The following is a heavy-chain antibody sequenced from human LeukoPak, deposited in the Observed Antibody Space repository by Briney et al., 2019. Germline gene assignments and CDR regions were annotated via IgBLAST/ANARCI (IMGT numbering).Heavy chain of an antibody. V-gene: IGHV3-30*02. CDR3: AKDHSRITIFGVGPVDFDY. D-gene: IGHD3-3*01. CDR1: GFTFSNAW. J-gene: IGHJ4*02. CDR2: IRYDGSNK. Sequence: GGSLRLSCAASGFTFSNAWMSWVRQAPGKGLEWVAFIRYDGSNKYYADSVKGRFTISRDNSKNTLYLQMNSLRAEDTAVYYCAKDHSRITIFGVGPVDFDYWGQGTLVTVSS.